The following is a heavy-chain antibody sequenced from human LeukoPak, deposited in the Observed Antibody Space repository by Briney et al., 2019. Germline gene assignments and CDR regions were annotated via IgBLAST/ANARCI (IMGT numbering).Heavy chain of an antibody. CDR2: ISMSSSTI. V-gene: IGHV3-48*04. D-gene: IGHD3-22*01. J-gene: IGHJ4*02. CDR1: GLTFGSYS. Sequence: PGGSLRLSWAAAGLTFGSYSMNWVRQAPGKGLEWVSYISMSSSTIYYADSVKGRFTISRDNAKNSLYLQMNSLRAEDTAVYYCTRSLGVVVIWGPYYFDYWGQGTLVTVSS. CDR3: TRSLGVVVIWGPYYFDY.